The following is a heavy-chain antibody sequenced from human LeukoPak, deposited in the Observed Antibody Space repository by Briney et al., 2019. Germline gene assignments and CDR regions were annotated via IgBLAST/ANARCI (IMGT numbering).Heavy chain of an antibody. V-gene: IGHV1-3*01. CDR1: GYTFTSYA. CDR2: INAGNGNT. Sequence: GASVKVSCKASGYTFTSYAMHWVRQAPGQRLEWMGWINAGNGNTKYSQKFQGRVTITRDTSASTAYMELSSLRSEDTAVYYCARMGGYCSGGSCYFDYWGQGTLVTVSS. J-gene: IGHJ4*02. D-gene: IGHD2-15*01. CDR3: ARMGGYCSGGSCYFDY.